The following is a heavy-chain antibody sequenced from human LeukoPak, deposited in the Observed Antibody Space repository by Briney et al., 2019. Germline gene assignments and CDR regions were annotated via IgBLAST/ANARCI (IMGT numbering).Heavy chain of an antibody. CDR3: AKVEESGSYPGPFDY. Sequence: GGSLRLSCAPSGFTFSSYAMSWVRQAPGKGLEWVSAISGSGGSTYYADSVKGRFTISRDNSKNTLYLQMNSLRAEDTAVYYCAKVEESGSYPGPFDYWGQGTLVTVSS. CDR2: ISGSGGST. CDR1: GFTFSSYA. J-gene: IGHJ4*02. V-gene: IGHV3-23*01. D-gene: IGHD1-26*01.